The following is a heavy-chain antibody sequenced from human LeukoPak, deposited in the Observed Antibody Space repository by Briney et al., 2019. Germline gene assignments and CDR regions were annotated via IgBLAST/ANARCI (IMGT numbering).Heavy chain of an antibody. Sequence: GGSLRLSCAASGFTVSSYGMNWVRQAPGKGLEWVSFISSSSSYIYYADSVKGRFTISRDNAKNSLYLQMNSLRAEDTAVYYCARDLRSSGYYAFDYWGQGTLVTVSS. CDR2: ISSSSSYI. V-gene: IGHV3-21*01. D-gene: IGHD3-22*01. J-gene: IGHJ4*02. CDR1: GFTVSSYG. CDR3: ARDLRSSGYYAFDY.